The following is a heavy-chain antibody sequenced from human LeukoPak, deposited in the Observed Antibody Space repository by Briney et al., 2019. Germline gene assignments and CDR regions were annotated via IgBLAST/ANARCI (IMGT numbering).Heavy chain of an antibody. Sequence: GGSLRLSCAASGFTFSSYSMNWVRQAPGKGLEWVAFIRYDGSNKYYADSVKGRFTISRDNSKNTLYLQMNSLRAEDTAVYYCAKAPYDSSSWLFDYWGQGTLVTVSS. CDR1: GFTFSSYS. V-gene: IGHV3-30*02. D-gene: IGHD6-13*01. CDR3: AKAPYDSSSWLFDY. CDR2: IRYDGSNK. J-gene: IGHJ4*02.